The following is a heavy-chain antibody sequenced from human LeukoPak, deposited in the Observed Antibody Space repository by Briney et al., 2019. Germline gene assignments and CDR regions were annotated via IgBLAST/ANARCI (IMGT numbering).Heavy chain of an antibody. J-gene: IGHJ6*02. CDR2: MNPNSGNT. CDR3: ASGSYLWGGMDV. Sequence: ASVKVSCKASGYTFTSYDINWVRQATGQGLEWMGWMNPNSGNTGYAQKFQGRVTMTRNTSISTAYMELSSLRSDDTAVYYCASGSYLWGGMDVWGQGTTVTVSS. CDR1: GYTFTSYD. D-gene: IGHD3-16*01. V-gene: IGHV1-8*01.